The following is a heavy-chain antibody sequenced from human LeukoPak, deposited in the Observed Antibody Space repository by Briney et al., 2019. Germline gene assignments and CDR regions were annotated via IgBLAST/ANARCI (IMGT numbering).Heavy chain of an antibody. V-gene: IGHV1-18*01. J-gene: IGHJ4*02. CDR3: ARDCIGCLGFDY. Sequence: GASVKVSCKASGYTFTRYAISRVRQAPGHGLEWMGWVSAYADDTNYVQKFRGRITMTTDTSTSTAYMELRSLRSDDTAVYYCARDCIGCLGFDYWGQGTLVTVSS. CDR2: VSAYADDT. D-gene: IGHD1-26*01. CDR1: GYTFTRYA.